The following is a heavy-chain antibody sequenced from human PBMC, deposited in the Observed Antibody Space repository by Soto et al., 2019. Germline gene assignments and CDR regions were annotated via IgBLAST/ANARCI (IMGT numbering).Heavy chain of an antibody. CDR2: IYYSGST. CDR1: GGSISSGGYY. J-gene: IGHJ5*02. CDR3: AREAAGILNWFDP. D-gene: IGHD6-25*01. Sequence: QVQLQESGPGLVKPSQTLSLTCTVSGGSISSGGYYWSWIRQHPGKGLEWIGYIYYSGSTYYNPSLKSRVTISVDTSKNQVSLKLSSVTDADTAVYYCAREAAGILNWFDPWGQGTLVTVSS. V-gene: IGHV4-31*03.